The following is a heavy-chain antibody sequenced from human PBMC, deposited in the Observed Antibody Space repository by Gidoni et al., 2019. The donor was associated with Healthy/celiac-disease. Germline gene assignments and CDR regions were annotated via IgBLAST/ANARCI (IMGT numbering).Heavy chain of an antibody. J-gene: IGHJ6*03. V-gene: IGHV3-21*01. Sequence: VQLVESGGGLVKPGGSLRLSCAASGFTFSSYSMNWVRQAPGKGLEWVSSISSSSSYIYYADSVKGRFTISRDNAKNSLYLQMNSLRAEDTAVYYCASCSGGSCYMDVWGQGTTVTVSS. D-gene: IGHD2-15*01. CDR1: GFTFSSYS. CDR3: ASCSGGSCYMDV. CDR2: ISSSSSYI.